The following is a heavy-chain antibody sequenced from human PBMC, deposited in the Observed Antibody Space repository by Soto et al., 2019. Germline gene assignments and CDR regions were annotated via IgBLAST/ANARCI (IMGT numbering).Heavy chain of an antibody. V-gene: IGHV4-31*01. CDR1: VGSFSSGSYF. CDR2: IYYSGST. CDR3: ARFLGPVTFDL. Sequence: SSETLSLTCTVSVGSFSSGSYFWSWIRQHPWKVLEWIGYIYYSGSTXYNPSLKTXATISLNASKEXFSLMXGPLTAADTXVYYCARFLGPVTFDLWGQGTLVTVSS. J-gene: IGHJ4*02.